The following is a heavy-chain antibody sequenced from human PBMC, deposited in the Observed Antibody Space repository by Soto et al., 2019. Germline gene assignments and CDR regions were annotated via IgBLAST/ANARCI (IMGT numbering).Heavy chain of an antibody. CDR1: GDSISSPKW. V-gene: IGHV4-4*02. J-gene: IGHJ3*01. D-gene: IGHD6-19*01. CDR2: LLHGGTT. Sequence: QVQLQESGPGLVKPSGTLSLTSAVSGDSISSPKWWTWLRQPPGKGLEWIGDLLHGGTTNYNPSLKSRVTLSVDTSQNQFSQNLTSVTAADTAIYYCAYSTGWYRHDVWGQGTSVTVSS. CDR3: AYSTGWYRHDV.